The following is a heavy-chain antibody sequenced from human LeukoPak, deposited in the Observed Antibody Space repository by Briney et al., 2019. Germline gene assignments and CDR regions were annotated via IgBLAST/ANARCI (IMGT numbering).Heavy chain of an antibody. CDR1: GFTFSSYA. Sequence: GGSLRLSCAASGFTFSSYAMSWVRQAPGKGLEWVSAISGSGGSTYYADSVKGRFTISRDNSKNTLYLQMNSLRAEDTAVYYCAKDTSRSGSSPSSAFGYWGQGTLVTVSS. V-gene: IGHV3-23*01. D-gene: IGHD3-10*01. CDR2: ISGSGGST. CDR3: AKDTSRSGSSPSSAFGY. J-gene: IGHJ4*02.